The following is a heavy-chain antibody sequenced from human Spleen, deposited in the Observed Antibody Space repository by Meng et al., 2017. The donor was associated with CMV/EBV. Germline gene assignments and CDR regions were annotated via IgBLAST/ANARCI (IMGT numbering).Heavy chain of an antibody. CDR2: ISFDGRDK. CDR3: ARERVTMVRGVITNFYYYGMDV. D-gene: IGHD3-10*01. V-gene: IGHV3-30*04. J-gene: IGHJ6*02. CDR1: GFSFSSYA. Sequence: GESLKISCAGSGFSFSSYAMHWVRQAPGKGLEWVAVISFDGRDKFFADSVKGRFTISRDNSKNTLYLQMNSLRAEDTAVYYCARERVTMVRGVITNFYYYGMDVWGQGTTVTVSS.